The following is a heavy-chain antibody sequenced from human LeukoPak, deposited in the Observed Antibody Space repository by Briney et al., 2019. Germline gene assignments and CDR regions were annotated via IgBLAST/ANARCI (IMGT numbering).Heavy chain of an antibody. V-gene: IGHV5-10-1*01. Sequence: GESLKISCKGSGYSFTSYWISWVRQMPGKGLEWMGRIDPSDSYTNYSPSFQGHVTISADKSISTAYLQWSSLKAPDTAMYYCARLGDGYNSHFQHWGQGTLVTVSS. CDR1: GYSFTSYW. CDR2: IDPSDSYT. D-gene: IGHD5-24*01. J-gene: IGHJ1*01. CDR3: ARLGDGYNSHFQH.